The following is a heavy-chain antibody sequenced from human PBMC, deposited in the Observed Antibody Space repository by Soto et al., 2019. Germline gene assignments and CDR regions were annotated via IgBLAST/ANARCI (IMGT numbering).Heavy chain of an antibody. V-gene: IGHV1-8*01. J-gene: IGHJ6*02. CDR2: MNPNRGNT. CDR1: GYTFTSYD. Sequence: QVQRVQSGAEVKQPGASVKVSCKASGYTFTSYDINWVRQATGQGLEWMGWMNPNRGNTGYAQKFQGRVTMTRNTSISTADMELSSLRSEDTAVYYCAREKTSYGMDVWGQGTTVTVSS. CDR3: AREKTSYGMDV.